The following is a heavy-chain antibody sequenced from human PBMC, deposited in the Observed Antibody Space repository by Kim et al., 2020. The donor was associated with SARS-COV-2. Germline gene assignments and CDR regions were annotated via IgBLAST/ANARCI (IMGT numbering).Heavy chain of an antibody. V-gene: IGHV4-34*01. CDR2: INHSGST. CDR3: ARGRGGTTVVTLGLGYYYYYGMDV. D-gene: IGHD4-17*01. J-gene: IGHJ6*02. Sequence: SETLSLTCAVYSGSFSGYYWSWIRQPPGKGLEWIGEINHSGSTNYNPSLKSRVTISVDTSKNQFSLKLSSVTAADTAVYYCARGRGGTTVVTLGLGYYYYYGMDVWGPGTTVTVSS. CDR1: SGSFSGYY.